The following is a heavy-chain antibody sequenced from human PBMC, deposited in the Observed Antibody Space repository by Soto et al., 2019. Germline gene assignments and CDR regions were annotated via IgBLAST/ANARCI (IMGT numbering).Heavy chain of an antibody. CDR3: ARGFYYDSSGYYYEPYYGMDV. CDR1: GFTFSSYG. Sequence: PGGSLRLSCAASGFTFSSYGMHWVRQAPGKGLEWVAVIWYDGSNKYYADSVKGRFTISRDNSKNTLYLQMNSLRAEDTAVYYCARGFYYDSSGYYYEPYYGMDVWGQGTTVTVSS. J-gene: IGHJ6*02. CDR2: IWYDGSNK. V-gene: IGHV3-33*01. D-gene: IGHD3-22*01.